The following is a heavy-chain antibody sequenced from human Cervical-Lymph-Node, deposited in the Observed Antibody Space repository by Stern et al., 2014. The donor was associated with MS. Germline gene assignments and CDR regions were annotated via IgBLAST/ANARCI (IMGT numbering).Heavy chain of an antibody. J-gene: IGHJ4*02. CDR1: GYSFTIYY. V-gene: IGHV5-51*01. CDR2: IYPYDSDT. CDR3: ARHVQGFDY. Sequence: VQLGQSGAEVQKPGESLKISCKLSGYSFTIYYIHWVRQIPGKGLEWMGVIYPYDSDTAYSPSFQGQFTISADKSIPTAYLQWSSLRASDTAMYYCARHVQGFDYWGQGTLVTVSS.